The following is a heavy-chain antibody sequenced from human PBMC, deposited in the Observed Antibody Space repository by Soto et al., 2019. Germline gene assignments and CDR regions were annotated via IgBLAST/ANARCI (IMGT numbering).Heavy chain of an antibody. J-gene: IGHJ3*02. CDR3: ARHRYYYDSSGYPGAFDI. CDR1: GYSFTSYW. Sequence: GESLKISCKGSGYSFTSYWISWVRQMPGKGLEWMGRIDPSDSYTNYSPSFQGHVTISADKSISTAYLQWSSLKASDTATYYCARHRYYYDSSGYPGAFDIWGQGTMVTVSS. V-gene: IGHV5-10-1*01. D-gene: IGHD3-22*01. CDR2: IDPSDSYT.